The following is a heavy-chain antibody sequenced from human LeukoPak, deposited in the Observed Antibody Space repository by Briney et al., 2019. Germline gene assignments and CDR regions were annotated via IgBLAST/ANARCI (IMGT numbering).Heavy chain of an antibody. CDR3: AKGPNYYASSGYSF. J-gene: IGHJ4*02. V-gene: IGHV3-30*18. CDR1: GFTFSSYG. D-gene: IGHD3-22*01. CDR2: ISYDGSNK. Sequence: PGGSLRLSCAASGFTFSSYGMHWVRQAPGKGLEWVAVISYDGSNKYYADSVKGRFTISRDNSKNTLYLQMNSLRAEDTAVYYCAKGPNYYASSGYSFWGQGTLVTVSS.